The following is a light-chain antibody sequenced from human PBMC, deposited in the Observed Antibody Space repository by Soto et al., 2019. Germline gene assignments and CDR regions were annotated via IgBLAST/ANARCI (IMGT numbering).Light chain of an antibody. CDR1: QSVSSY. V-gene: IGKV3-11*01. CDR2: DAS. CDR3: QHRSNWPSIT. Sequence: EIVLTQSPATLSLSPGERATLSCRASQSVSSYLAWYQQKPGQAPRLLIFDASSRAGDIPARFSGSRSGTDFTLTISSLEPEDFAVYYCQHRSNWPSITFGQGTRLEIK. J-gene: IGKJ5*01.